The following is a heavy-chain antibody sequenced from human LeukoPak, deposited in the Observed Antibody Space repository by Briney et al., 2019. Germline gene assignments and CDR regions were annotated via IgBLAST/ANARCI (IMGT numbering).Heavy chain of an antibody. D-gene: IGHD3-10*01. CDR1: GGSIREYY. Sequence: PSETLSLTCTVSGGSIREYYLSWIRQPPGKGLEWIGYIYDSGSTNYNPSLKSRVTISVDTSKNQFSLKLSSVTAADTAVYYCARDTRAQITMVRGVIGWFDPWGQGTLVTVSS. CDR2: IYDSGST. CDR3: ARDTRAQITMVRGVIGWFDP. J-gene: IGHJ5*02. V-gene: IGHV4-59*01.